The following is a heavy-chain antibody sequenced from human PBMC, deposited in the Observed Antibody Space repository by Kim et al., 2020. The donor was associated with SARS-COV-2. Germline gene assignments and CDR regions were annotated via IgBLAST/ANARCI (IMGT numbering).Heavy chain of an antibody. J-gene: IGHJ4*02. V-gene: IGHV3-15*01. D-gene: IGHD3-10*01. CDR3: TSDLAMVRGFGWD. CDR2: IFSKADGERI. Sequence: GGSLRLSCAASGFTFSDAWMSWVRQAPGKGLEWVGRIFSKADGERIDYTAPVKGRFTISRDDSKNTLYLQMNSLKIEDTAVYYCTSDLAMVRGFGWDWGQGTLVTVSS. CDR1: GFTFSDAW.